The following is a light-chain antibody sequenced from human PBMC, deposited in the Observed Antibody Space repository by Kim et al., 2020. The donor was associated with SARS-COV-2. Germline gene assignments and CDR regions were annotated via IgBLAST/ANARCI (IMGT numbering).Light chain of an antibody. CDR2: STN. V-gene: IGLV8-61*01. Sequence: GGTVTLTCGLSSGSVSTSYYPSWYQLTPGQAPRTLIYSTNTRSSGVPGRFSGSILGNKAALTITGAQADDESDYYCVLYMGSGISVFGGGTQLTVL. CDR1: SGSVSTSYY. CDR3: VLYMGSGISV. J-gene: IGLJ3*02.